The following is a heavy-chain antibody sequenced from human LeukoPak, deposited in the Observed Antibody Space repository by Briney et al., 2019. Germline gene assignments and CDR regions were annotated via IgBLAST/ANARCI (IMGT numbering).Heavy chain of an antibody. J-gene: IGHJ4*02. D-gene: IGHD6-19*01. CDR3: ARGRAVAGSDY. V-gene: IGHV4-39*01. CDR2: IYYSGST. CDR1: GGSISSSSYY. Sequence: SETLPLTCTVSGGSISSSSYYWGWIRQPPGKGLEWIGSIYYSGSTYYNPSLKSRVTISVDTSKNQFSLKLSSVTAADTAVYYCARGRAVAGSDYWGQGTLVTVSS.